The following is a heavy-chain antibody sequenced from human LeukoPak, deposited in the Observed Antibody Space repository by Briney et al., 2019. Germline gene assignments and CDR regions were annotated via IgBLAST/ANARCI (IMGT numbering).Heavy chain of an antibody. D-gene: IGHD3-10*01. J-gene: IGHJ4*02. CDR1: GYTFTIYG. V-gene: IGHV1-46*01. CDR2: INPSGGST. CDR3: ARDLEGSGSYYNRGLLDY. Sequence: ASVKVSCKASGYTFTIYGISWVRQAPGQGLEWMGIINPSGGSTSYAQKFQGRVTMTRDTSTSTVYMELSSLRSEDTAVYYCARDLEGSGSYYNRGLLDYWGQGTLVTVSS.